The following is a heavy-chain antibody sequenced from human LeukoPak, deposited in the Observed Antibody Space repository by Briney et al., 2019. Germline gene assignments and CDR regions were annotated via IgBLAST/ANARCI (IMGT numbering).Heavy chain of an antibody. CDR1: GFTFSSYA. Sequence: GSLRLSCAASGFTFSSYAMSWIRQPPGKGLEWIGEINHSGSTNNNPSLKSRVTISVDTSKNQFSLKLSSVTAADTAVYYCARGLDYSNFSSFDYWGQGTLVTVSS. CDR2: INHSGST. V-gene: IGHV4-34*01. CDR3: ARGLDYSNFSSFDY. D-gene: IGHD4-11*01. J-gene: IGHJ4*02.